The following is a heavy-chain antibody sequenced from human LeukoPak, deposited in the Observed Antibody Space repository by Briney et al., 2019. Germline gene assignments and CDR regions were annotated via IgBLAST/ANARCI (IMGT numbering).Heavy chain of an antibody. Sequence: SETLSLTCTVSSGSISSYYWSWIRQPAGKGLEWIGRIYTSGSTNYNPSLKSRVTMSVDTSKNQFSLKLSSVTAADTAVYYCARESGSYSYYYYGMDVWGQGTTVTVSS. CDR2: IYTSGST. J-gene: IGHJ6*02. CDR1: SGSISSYY. V-gene: IGHV4-4*07. CDR3: ARESGSYSYYYYGMDV. D-gene: IGHD1-26*01.